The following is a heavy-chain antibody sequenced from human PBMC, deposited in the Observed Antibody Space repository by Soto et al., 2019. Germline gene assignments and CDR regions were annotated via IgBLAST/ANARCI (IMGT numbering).Heavy chain of an antibody. CDR3: AIHLPLSSLIQPWPDY. Sequence: GESLKISCKGSGYNFTTYWIGWVRQMPGKGLEWMGIIYPGDSDTRYSPSFQGQVTISADKSITTAYLQWSSLKASDTAMYYCAIHLPLSSLIQPWPDYWGQAILDTLSS. CDR2: IYPGDSDT. CDR1: GYNFTTYW. V-gene: IGHV5-51*01. D-gene: IGHD5-18*01. J-gene: IGHJ4*02.